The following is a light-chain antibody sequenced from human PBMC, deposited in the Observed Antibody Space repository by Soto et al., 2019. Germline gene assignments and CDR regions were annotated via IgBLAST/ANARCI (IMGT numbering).Light chain of an antibody. V-gene: IGKV1-33*01. CDR3: QQYDNFPRAIN. J-gene: IGKJ5*01. Sequence: DIQMTQSPSSLSASVGDRVAIACQASQDISNYLHWYQQKPGKAPKLLVHDASNLETGVPSRFSGSGSGTDFTFTISSLQPEDIATYYCQQYDNFPRAINFGQGTRLEIK. CDR2: DAS. CDR1: QDISNY.